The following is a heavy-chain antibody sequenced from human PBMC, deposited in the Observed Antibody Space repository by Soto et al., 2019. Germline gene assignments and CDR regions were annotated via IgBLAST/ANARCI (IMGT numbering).Heavy chain of an antibody. Sequence: GGSLRLSCAASGFTFSSYSMNWVRQAPGKGLEWVSYISSSSSTIYYADSVKGRFTISRDNAKNSLYLQMNSLRAEDTAVYYCAREAKAAGIDYWGQGTLVTVSS. CDR3: AREAKAAGIDY. CDR1: GFTFSSYS. V-gene: IGHV3-48*01. D-gene: IGHD6-25*01. CDR2: ISSSSSTI. J-gene: IGHJ4*02.